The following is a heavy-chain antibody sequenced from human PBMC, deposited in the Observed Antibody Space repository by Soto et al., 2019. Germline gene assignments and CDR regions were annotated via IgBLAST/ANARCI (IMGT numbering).Heavy chain of an antibody. CDR2: IYHSGST. V-gene: IGHV4-30-2*01. CDR1: GGTIRSGGYS. J-gene: IGHJ4*02. Sequence: SETLSLTCAVSGGTIRSGGYSWSWIRQPPGKGLEWIGYIYHSGSTYYNPSLKSRVTISVDRSKNQFSLKLSSVTAADTAVYYCAQQGASTTGTGWPWLFDYWGQGTLVTVSS. D-gene: IGHD1-1*01. CDR3: AQQGASTTGTGWPWLFDY.